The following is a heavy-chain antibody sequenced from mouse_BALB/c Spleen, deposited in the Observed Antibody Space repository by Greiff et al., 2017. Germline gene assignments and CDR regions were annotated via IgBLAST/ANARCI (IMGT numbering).Heavy chain of an antibody. V-gene: IGHV5-12-1*01. CDR3: ARHRRYYGSSGYFDV. J-gene: IGHJ1*01. Sequence: EVKLVESGGGLVKPGGSLKLSCAASGFAFSSYDMSWVRQTPEKRLEWVAYISSGGGSTYYPDTVKGRFTISRDNAKNTLYLQMSSLKSEDTAMYYCARHRRYYGSSGYFDVWGAGTTVTVSS. CDR2: ISSGGGST. D-gene: IGHD1-1*01. CDR1: GFAFSSYD.